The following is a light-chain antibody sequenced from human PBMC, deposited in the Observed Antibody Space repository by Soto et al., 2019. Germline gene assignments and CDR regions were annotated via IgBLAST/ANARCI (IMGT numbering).Light chain of an antibody. J-gene: IGKJ3*01. CDR3: QQYASAPFS. Sequence: EIVLTQSPGTLSLSPGDRATLSCRASHSINTSFLAWFQQKPGQAPRLLIYAASTRATGIPDRFSGSASETDFTLTINRLEPEDRAVYCCQQYASAPFSLGPGTKVDIK. V-gene: IGKV3-20*01. CDR1: HSINTSF. CDR2: AAS.